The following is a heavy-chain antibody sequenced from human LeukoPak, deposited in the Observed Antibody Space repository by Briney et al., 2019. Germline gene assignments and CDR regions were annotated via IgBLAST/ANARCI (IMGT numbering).Heavy chain of an antibody. CDR3: ARSPGSGGSSYYYYYYMDV. CDR1: GFTFSSYA. V-gene: IGHV3-64*01. J-gene: IGHJ6*03. D-gene: IGHD2-15*01. CDR2: ISSNGGRT. Sequence: GGSLRLSCAASGFTFSSYAMHWVRQAPGKGLEYVSAISSNGGRTYYANSVKGRFTISRDNSKNTLYLQMGSLRAEDMAVYYCARSPGSGGSSYYYYYYMDVWGKGTTVTVSS.